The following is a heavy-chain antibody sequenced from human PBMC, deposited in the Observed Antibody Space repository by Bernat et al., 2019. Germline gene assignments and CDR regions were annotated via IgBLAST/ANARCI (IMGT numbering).Heavy chain of an antibody. V-gene: IGHV3-23*01. D-gene: IGHD3-22*01. CDR3: AKGSYYDSGGYYYLDH. CDR2: ISGSGMNT. CDR1: GFSFSTYG. Sequence: DVQLLESGGGLVQPGVSLRLSCAASGFSFSTYGMSWVRQASRKGLEWVSGISGSGMNTYYAESVKGRFTISRDNSKTTLYLTMNSLGAEDTAVYYCAKGSYYDSGGYYYLDHWGQGTLVTVSS. J-gene: IGHJ4*02.